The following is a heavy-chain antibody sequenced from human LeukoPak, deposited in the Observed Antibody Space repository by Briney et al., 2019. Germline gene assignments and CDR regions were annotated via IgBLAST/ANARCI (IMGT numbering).Heavy chain of an antibody. CDR1: GFTFSSYS. V-gene: IGHV3-48*01. Sequence: GGSLRLSCAASGFTFSSYSMNWVRQAPGKGLEWVSYISSSSSTIYYADSVKGRFTISRDNSKNTLYLQMNSLRAEDTAVYYCARSYCSSTSCHGNYFDYWGQGTLVTVSS. CDR2: ISSSSSTI. J-gene: IGHJ4*02. D-gene: IGHD2-2*01. CDR3: ARSYCSSTSCHGNYFDY.